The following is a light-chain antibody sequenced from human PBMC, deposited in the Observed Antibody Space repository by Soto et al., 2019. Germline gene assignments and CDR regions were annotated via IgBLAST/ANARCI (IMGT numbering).Light chain of an antibody. CDR3: MQSLELPRT. V-gene: IGKV2D-29*01. J-gene: IGKJ1*01. Sequence: DIVMTQTPISLSVTPGQPTSISCKSSQSLLHSDGKTYLSWYLQKPGQPPQLLISEVSNRFSGVPDRFSGSGSGTYFTLKISRVEADDVGVYYCMQSLELPRTFGQGTKVEIK. CDR2: EVS. CDR1: QSLLHSDGKTY.